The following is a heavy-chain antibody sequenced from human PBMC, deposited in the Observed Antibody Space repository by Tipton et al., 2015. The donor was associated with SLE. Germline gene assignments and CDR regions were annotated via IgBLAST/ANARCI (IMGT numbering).Heavy chain of an antibody. CDR2: IIHSGVT. J-gene: IGHJ4*02. Sequence: LRLSCAVYGESFNGYFWTWIRQPPGKGLEWIAEIIHSGVTNYNPSLRSRVTISVDMSKNQVSLKLSSVTAADTAVYYCATRPGDILSPHYWGQGTLVTVSS. CDR3: ATRPGDILSPHY. V-gene: IGHV4-34*12. D-gene: IGHD3-9*01. CDR1: GESFNGYF.